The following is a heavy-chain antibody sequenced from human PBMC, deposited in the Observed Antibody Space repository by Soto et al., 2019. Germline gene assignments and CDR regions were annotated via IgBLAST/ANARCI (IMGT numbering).Heavy chain of an antibody. J-gene: IGHJ5*02. CDR1: GYTFTSYG. CDR2: ISAYNGNT. D-gene: IGHD6-13*01. V-gene: IGHV1-18*01. Sequence: ASVKVSCKASGYTFTSYGISWVRQAPGQGLEWMGWISAYNGNTNYAQKLQGRVTMTTDTSTSTAYMELRSLRSDDTAVYYCARDVSVAAAGTWLDPWGQGTLVTFSS. CDR3: ARDVSVAAAGTWLDP.